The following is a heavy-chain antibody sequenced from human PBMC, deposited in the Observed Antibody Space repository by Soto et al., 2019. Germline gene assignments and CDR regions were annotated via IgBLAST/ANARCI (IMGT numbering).Heavy chain of an antibody. J-gene: IGHJ6*02. CDR1: GFSLTSPGMC. CDR2: IERDDDDK. V-gene: IGHV2-70*13. Sequence: SGPTLVNPTETLTLTCTFSGFSLTSPGMCVSWIRQSPGKALEWLALIERDDDDKYYSTSLKTRLTISKDTRKNQVVLTMANMEPADTATYYCARSIGGPRRFNGMDVWGQGTT. D-gene: IGHD1-26*01. CDR3: ARSIGGPRRFNGMDV.